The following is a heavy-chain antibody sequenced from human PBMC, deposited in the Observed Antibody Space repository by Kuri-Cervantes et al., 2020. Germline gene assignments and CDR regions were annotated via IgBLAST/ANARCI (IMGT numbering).Heavy chain of an antibody. J-gene: IGHJ5*02. D-gene: IGHD2-8*01. Sequence: ASVKVSCKASGYTFTSYYMHWVRQAPGQGLEWMGWINPNSGGTNYAQKFQGRVTMTRDTSISTAYMELSRLRSDDTAVYYCASSSAPKWSTFDPWGQGTLVTVSS. CDR1: GYTFTSYY. CDR3: ASSSAPKWSTFDP. V-gene: IGHV1-2*02. CDR2: INPNSGGT.